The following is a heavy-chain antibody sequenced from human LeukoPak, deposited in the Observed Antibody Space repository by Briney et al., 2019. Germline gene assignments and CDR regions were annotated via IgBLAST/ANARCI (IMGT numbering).Heavy chain of an antibody. CDR3: ARSGNYYDSSGYDFDY. D-gene: IGHD3-22*01. Sequence: GGSLRLSCAASGFTVSSNYISWVRQAPGKGLEWVSVIYSGGSTYYADSVKGRFTISRDNSKNTLYLQMNSLRAEDTAVYYCARSGNYYDSSGYDFDYWGQGTLVTVSS. CDR1: GFTVSSNY. J-gene: IGHJ4*02. CDR2: IYSGGST. V-gene: IGHV3-53*01.